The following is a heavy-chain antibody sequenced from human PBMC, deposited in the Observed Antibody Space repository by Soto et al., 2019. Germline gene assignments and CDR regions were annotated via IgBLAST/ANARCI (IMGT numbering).Heavy chain of an antibody. CDR2: MNPNSGNT. J-gene: IGHJ6*02. V-gene: IGHV1-8*01. CDR1: GYTFTSYD. D-gene: IGHD2-15*01. Sequence: ASVKCSCKASGYTFTSYDINWVRHATGQGLGWMRWMNPNSGNTGYAQKFQGRVTMARNISISTAYMELSSLRAEDTAVYYSARERDNGMDVWGQGTTVTVSS. CDR3: ARERDNGMDV.